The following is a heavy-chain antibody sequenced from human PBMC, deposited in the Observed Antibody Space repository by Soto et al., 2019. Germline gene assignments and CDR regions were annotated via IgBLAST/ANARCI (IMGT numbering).Heavy chain of an antibody. J-gene: IGHJ3*02. CDR1: GSTFSSYD. V-gene: IGHV3-30-3*01. Sequence: QVQLVESGGDVVQPGRSLRLSCAASGSTFSSYDIHWVRQAPGKGLEWVAHISPDGNNADHADSLKGRFTISRDNPRNYVYLQLSSLRPEDTAVYHCVRGPSHGACDIWGQGTLVTVSS. CDR2: ISPDGNNA. CDR3: VRGPSHGACDI.